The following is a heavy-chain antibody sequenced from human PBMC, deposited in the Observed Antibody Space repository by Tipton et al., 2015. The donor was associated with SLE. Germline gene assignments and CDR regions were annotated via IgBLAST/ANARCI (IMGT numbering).Heavy chain of an antibody. CDR1: GNTFTTYD. Sequence: QLVQSGAEVKKPGASVKVSCKASGNTFTTYDINWVRQATGQGLEWMGWMNPNSGNTGYAQKFQGRVAMTRNTSISTAYMELSSLTSEDTALYFCANLAVTGQDYWGQGTLVPVSS. V-gene: IGHV1-8*01. CDR3: ANLAVTGQDY. J-gene: IGHJ4*02. CDR2: MNPNSGNT. D-gene: IGHD6-19*01.